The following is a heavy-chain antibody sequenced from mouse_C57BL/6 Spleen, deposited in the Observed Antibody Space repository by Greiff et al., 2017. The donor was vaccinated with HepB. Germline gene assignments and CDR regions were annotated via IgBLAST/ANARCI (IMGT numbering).Heavy chain of an antibody. J-gene: IGHJ4*01. CDR1: GFTFSNYW. D-gene: IGHD4-1*01. V-gene: IGHV6-3*01. Sequence: EVKLMESGGGLVQPGGSMKLSCVASGFTFSNYWMNWVRQSPEKGLEWVAQIRLKSDNYATHYAESVKGRFTISRDDSKSSVYLQMNNLRAEDNRIYYCTARNCDDMDYWGQGPSVTVS. CDR3: TARNCDDMDY. CDR2: IRLKSDNYAT.